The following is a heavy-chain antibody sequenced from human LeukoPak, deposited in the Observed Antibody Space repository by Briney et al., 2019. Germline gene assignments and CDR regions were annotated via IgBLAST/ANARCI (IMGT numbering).Heavy chain of an antibody. CDR1: GGSIISGDYY. V-gene: IGHV4-30-4*02. CDR2: IYYSGST. D-gene: IGHD2-15*01. CDR3: AREVVVAGFDP. J-gene: IGHJ5*02. Sequence: SETLSLTCSVSGGSIISGDYYWSWIRQPPGKGLEWIGYIYYSGSTYYNPSLKSRVSISVDMSKNQFSLKLSSVTAADTAVYYCAREVVVAGFDPWGQGTLVTVSS.